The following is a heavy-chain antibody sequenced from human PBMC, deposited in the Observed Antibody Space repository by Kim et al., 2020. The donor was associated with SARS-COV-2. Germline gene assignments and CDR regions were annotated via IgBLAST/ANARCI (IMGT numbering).Heavy chain of an antibody. Sequence: ASVKVSCKVSGYTLTELSMHWVRQAPGKGLEWMGGFDPEDGETIYAQKFQGRVTMTEDTSTDTAYMELSSLRSEDTAVYYCATDGGSIAARFLFGQSPYGMDVWGQGTTVTVSS. CDR1: GYTLTELS. V-gene: IGHV1-24*01. D-gene: IGHD6-6*01. CDR2: FDPEDGET. CDR3: ATDGGSIAARFLFGQSPYGMDV. J-gene: IGHJ6*02.